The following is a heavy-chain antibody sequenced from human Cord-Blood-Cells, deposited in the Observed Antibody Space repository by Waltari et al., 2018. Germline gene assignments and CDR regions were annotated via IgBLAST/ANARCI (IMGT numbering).Heavy chain of an antibody. J-gene: IGHJ3*02. CDR3: ARDINWNDAFDI. CDR2: IYYSGST. CDR1: GGSISSYY. Sequence: QVQLQESGPGLVKPSETLSLTCTVSGGSISSYYWSWIRQPPGKGLEWIGYIYYSGSTNYNPSLMSRVTISVDTSKNQFSLKLSSVTAADTAVYYCARDINWNDAFDIWGQGTMVTVSS. D-gene: IGHD1-20*01. V-gene: IGHV4-59*01.